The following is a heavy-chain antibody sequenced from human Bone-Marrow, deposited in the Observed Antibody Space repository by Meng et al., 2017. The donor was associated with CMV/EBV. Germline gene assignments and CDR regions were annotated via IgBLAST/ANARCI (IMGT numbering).Heavy chain of an antibody. Sequence: SVKVSCKASGGTFSSYAISWVRQAPGQGLEWMGGIIPILGIANYAQKFQGRVTITADKSTSTAYMELSSLRSEDTAVYYCARGRPVSTSCWSCHWFDPWGQGTLVTLAS. J-gene: IGHJ5*02. CDR1: GGTFSSYA. D-gene: IGHD2-2*01. CDR3: ARGRPVSTSCWSCHWFDP. CDR2: IIPILGIA. V-gene: IGHV1-69*10.